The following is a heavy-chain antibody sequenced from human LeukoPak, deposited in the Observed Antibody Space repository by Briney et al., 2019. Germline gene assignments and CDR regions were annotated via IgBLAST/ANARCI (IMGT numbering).Heavy chain of an antibody. V-gene: IGHV1-69*13. CDR3: ARGGGGWYYDSSGYYYHI. CDR1: GGIFSSYA. Sequence: ASVKVSCKASGGIFSSYAISWVRQAPGQGLEWMGGIIPIFGTANYAQKFQGRVTITADESMSTAYMELSSLRSEDTAVYYCARGGGGWYYDSSGYYYHIWGQGTMVTVSS. J-gene: IGHJ3*02. D-gene: IGHD3-22*01. CDR2: IIPIFGTA.